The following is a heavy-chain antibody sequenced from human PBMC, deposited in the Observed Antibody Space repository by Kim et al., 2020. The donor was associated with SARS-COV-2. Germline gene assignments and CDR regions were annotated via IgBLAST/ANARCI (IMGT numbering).Heavy chain of an antibody. Sequence: ASVKVSCKASGYTFTSYGISWVRQAPGQGLEWMGWISAYNGNTNYAQKLQGRVTMTTDTSTSTAYMELRSLRSDDTAVYYCARVSLDYDILAGYYYYYYYDGMDVWGQGTTVTVSS. V-gene: IGHV1-18*04. CDR3: ARVSLDYDILAGYYYYYYYDGMDV. D-gene: IGHD3-9*01. CDR2: ISAYNGNT. J-gene: IGHJ6*02. CDR1: GYTFTSYG.